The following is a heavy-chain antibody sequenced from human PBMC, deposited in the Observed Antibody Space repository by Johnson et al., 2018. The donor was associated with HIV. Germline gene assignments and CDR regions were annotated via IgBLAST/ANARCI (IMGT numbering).Heavy chain of an antibody. V-gene: IGHV3-15*01. CDR2: IQREPDGGTR. Sequence: VQLVESGGGVVQPGRSLRLSCAASGFTFSQAWMSWVRQAPGKGLEWVGRIQREPDGGTRDYAAPVKVRFSISRDDSKNTLYLQMNSLKTDDTAVYYCTRGVNSEGGSIWGQGTMVTVSS. CDR3: TRGVNSEGGSI. CDR1: GFTFSQAW. J-gene: IGHJ3*02. D-gene: IGHD3-16*01.